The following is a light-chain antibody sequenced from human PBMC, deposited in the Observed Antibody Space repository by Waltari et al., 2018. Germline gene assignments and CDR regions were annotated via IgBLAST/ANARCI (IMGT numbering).Light chain of an antibody. Sequence: DIQMTQSPSSLSASVGERVTITCRASQGITNYLARYQQKPGKVPKLLIYAASTLQSGVPSRFSGSGSGTDFTLTISSLQPEDVATYYCQKYNSVPRTFGQGTKVEIK. CDR3: QKYNSVPRT. CDR2: AAS. J-gene: IGKJ1*01. V-gene: IGKV1-27*01. CDR1: QGITNY.